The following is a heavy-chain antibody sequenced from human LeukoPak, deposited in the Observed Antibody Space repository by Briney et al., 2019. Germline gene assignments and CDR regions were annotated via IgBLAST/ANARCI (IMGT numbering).Heavy chain of an antibody. V-gene: IGHV1-2*06. CDR1: GYTFTAYY. CDR2: INPNSGGT. J-gene: IGHJ4*02. D-gene: IGHD3-22*01. Sequence: GASAKVSCKASGYTFTAYYIHWVRQAPGQGLEWMGRINPNSGGTNYAQKFQGRVTMTRDTSISTAYMELSRLKSDDTAVYYCASVTYYDSSGYYLGDYWGQGTLVTVSS. CDR3: ASVTYYDSSGYYLGDY.